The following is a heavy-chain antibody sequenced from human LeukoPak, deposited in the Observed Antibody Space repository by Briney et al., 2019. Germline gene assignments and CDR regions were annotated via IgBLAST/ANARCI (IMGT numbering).Heavy chain of an antibody. J-gene: IGHJ4*02. CDR3: AKDGRASGVRGEIDY. V-gene: IGHV3-23*01. D-gene: IGHD3-10*01. CDR2: ISGSGGST. CDR1: GFTFSSYA. Sequence: GASLRLSCAASGFTFSSYAMSWVRQAPGKGLEWVSAISGSGGSTYYADSVKGRFTISRVNSKNTLYLQMNSLRAEDTAVYYCAKDGRASGVRGEIDYWGQGTLVTVSS.